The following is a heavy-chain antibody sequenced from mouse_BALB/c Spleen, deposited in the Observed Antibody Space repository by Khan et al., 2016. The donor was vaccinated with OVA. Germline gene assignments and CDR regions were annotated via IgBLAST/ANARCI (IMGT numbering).Heavy chain of an antibody. CDR1: GFTFSSYA. CDR2: INSGGSF. D-gene: IGHD1-1*01. CDR3: ARGHFYGSSYDYWYFDV. J-gene: IGHJ1*01. V-gene: IGHV5-6-5*01. Sequence: VELVESGGDLVKPGGSLKLSCAASGFTFSSYAMSWVRQTPEKRLEWVASINSGGSFYYSDSVRGRFTISRDNARNILYLQMSSLNSEDTAMYYCARGHFYGSSYDYWYFDVWGAGTTVTVSS.